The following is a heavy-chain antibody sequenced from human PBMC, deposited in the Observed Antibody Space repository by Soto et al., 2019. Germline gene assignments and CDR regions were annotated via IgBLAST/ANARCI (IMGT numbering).Heavy chain of an antibody. D-gene: IGHD4-17*01. CDR2: ISLSSGAT. V-gene: IGHV3-23*01. CDR3: AKAMTTVAFDI. J-gene: IGHJ3*02. Sequence: EVQLLESGGGLVQPGGSLRLSCAASGFTFSSYAMSWVRRAPGKGLEWVSFISLSSGATYYADSVKGRFTISRDNSKNTLYLQMNSLRAEDTAVYYCAKAMTTVAFDIWGQGTMVTVSS. CDR1: GFTFSSYA.